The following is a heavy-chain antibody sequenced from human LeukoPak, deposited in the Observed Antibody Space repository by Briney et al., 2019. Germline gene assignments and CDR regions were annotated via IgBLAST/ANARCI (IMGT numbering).Heavy chain of an antibody. CDR1: GFTFSKSA. J-gene: IGHJ6*02. D-gene: IGHD3-3*01. Sequence: GASVKVSCKTSGFTFSKSAVQWVRQARGQRLEWIGWIVVASGGTKYAQKFQERVTITRDMSTDTTYMELSSLRSEDTAVYYCARGELFWSGYYYYGMDVWGQGTTVTVSS. CDR3: ARGELFWSGYYYYGMDV. V-gene: IGHV1-58*01. CDR2: IVVASGGT.